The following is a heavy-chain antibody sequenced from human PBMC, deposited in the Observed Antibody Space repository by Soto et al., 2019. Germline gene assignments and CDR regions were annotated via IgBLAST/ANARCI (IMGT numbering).Heavy chain of an antibody. Sequence: SCPTLVNPTQTLTLTCAFSGFSLSSTGMCXSWTRQPPGRALEWLALIDWADDKYYSTSLKTRLTISKDASINQVVLTMADMDPADTAIYYCARVVAAGAYYYYGMDVWGPGTTVTVSS. CDR3: ARVVAAGAYYYYGMDV. D-gene: IGHD2-2*01. CDR1: GFSLSSTGMC. V-gene: IGHV2-70*12. CDR2: IDWADDK. J-gene: IGHJ6*02.